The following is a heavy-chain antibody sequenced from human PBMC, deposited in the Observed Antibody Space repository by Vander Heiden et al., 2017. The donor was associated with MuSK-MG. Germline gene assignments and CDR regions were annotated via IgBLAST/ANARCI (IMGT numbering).Heavy chain of an antibody. Sequence: QVQLVQSGAEVKKPGASVKVSCKASGYTFTSYYMHWVRQAPGQGLEWRGIINPSGGSTSDAQKCQGRVTMTRDTSTSTVYMELSSLRSEDTAVYYCARDPTIVVVPAAIPDLYYYYGMDVWGQGTTVTVSS. CDR1: GYTFTSYY. V-gene: IGHV1-46*01. CDR3: ARDPTIVVVPAAIPDLYYYYGMDV. J-gene: IGHJ6*02. D-gene: IGHD2-2*01. CDR2: INPSGGST.